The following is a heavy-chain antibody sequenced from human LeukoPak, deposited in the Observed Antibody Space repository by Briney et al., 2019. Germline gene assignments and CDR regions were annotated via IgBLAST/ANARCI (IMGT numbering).Heavy chain of an antibody. D-gene: IGHD6-6*01. CDR2: ISSSSSYI. V-gene: IGHV3-21*01. CDR3: ARARYSSSRNSALIYFDY. CDR1: GFTLSSYT. J-gene: IGHJ4*02. Sequence: PGGSLRLSCAASGFTLSSYTMNWVRQAPGKGLEWVSSISSSSSYIYYADSVKGRFTISRDNAKNSLYLQMNSLRAEDTAVYYCARARYSSSRNSALIYFDYWGQGTLVTVSS.